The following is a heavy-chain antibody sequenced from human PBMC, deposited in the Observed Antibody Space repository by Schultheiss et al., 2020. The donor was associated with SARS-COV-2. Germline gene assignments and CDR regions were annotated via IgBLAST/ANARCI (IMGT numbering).Heavy chain of an antibody. J-gene: IGHJ4*02. Sequence: GGSLRLSCAASGFTFSSYSMNWVRQAPGKGLEWVSVIYSGGSTYYADSVKGRFTISRDNSKNTLYLQMNSLRRDDTAVYYCARSRQLVLGRFDYWGQGTLVTVSS. CDR3: ARSRQLVLGRFDY. CDR2: IYSGGST. V-gene: IGHV3-66*02. D-gene: IGHD3-16*01. CDR1: GFTFSSYS.